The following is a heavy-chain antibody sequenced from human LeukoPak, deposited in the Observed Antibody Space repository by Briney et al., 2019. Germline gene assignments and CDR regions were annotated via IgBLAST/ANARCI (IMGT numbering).Heavy chain of an antibody. CDR3: ARDWERIAVAVTKDY. J-gene: IGHJ4*02. CDR2: ISAYNGNT. D-gene: IGHD6-19*01. Sequence: ASVKVSCKASGYTFTSYGISWVRQAPGQGLEWMGWISAYNGNTNYAQKLQGRVTMTTDTSTSTAYMELRSLRSDDTAVYYCARDWERIAVAVTKDYWGQGTLVTVSS. V-gene: IGHV1-18*01. CDR1: GYTFTSYG.